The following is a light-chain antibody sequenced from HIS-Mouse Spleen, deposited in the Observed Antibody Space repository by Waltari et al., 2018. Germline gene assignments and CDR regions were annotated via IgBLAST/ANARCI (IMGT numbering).Light chain of an antibody. J-gene: IGLJ3*02. V-gene: IGLV2-14*03. CDR2: DVS. CDR1: SSAVGGYNY. CDR3: SSYTSSSTWV. Sequence: QSALTQPASVSGSPGQSITISCTGTSSAVGGYNYVAWYQQHPSKAPKLMIYDVSNRPSGGSNRFSGSKSGNTASLTISGLQAEDEADYYCSSYTSSSTWVFGGGTKLTVL.